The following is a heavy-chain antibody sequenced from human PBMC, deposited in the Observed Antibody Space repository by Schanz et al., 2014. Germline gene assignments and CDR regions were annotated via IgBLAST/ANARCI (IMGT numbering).Heavy chain of an antibody. CDR2: TRNKAKSYTT. V-gene: IGHV3-72*01. Sequence: EVQVVESGGGLVQPGGSLRLSCAASGFTFSDHHMDWVRQAPGKGLEWLSRTRNKAKSYTTGYAASVKGRFTISRDESKNSLYIQMNSLKTEDTAVYYCARSPGMDVWGQGTMITVSS. CDR3: ARSPGMDV. CDR1: GFTFSDHH. J-gene: IGHJ6*02.